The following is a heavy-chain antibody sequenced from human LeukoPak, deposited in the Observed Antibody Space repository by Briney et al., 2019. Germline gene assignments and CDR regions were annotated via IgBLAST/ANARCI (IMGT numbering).Heavy chain of an antibody. D-gene: IGHD1-14*01. V-gene: IGHV1-46*01. CDR1: GYTFTSYY. CDR2: INPSGGST. Sequence: ASVKVSCMASGYTFTSYYMHWVRQAPGQGLEWMGIINPSGGSTSYAQKFQGRVTMTRDMSTSTVYMELSSLRSDDTAVYYCARETTIGVFDIWGQGTMVTVSS. CDR3: ARETTIGVFDI. J-gene: IGHJ3*02.